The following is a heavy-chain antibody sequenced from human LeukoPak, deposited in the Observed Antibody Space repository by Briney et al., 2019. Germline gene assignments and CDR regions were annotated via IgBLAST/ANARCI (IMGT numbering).Heavy chain of an antibody. J-gene: IGHJ4*02. CDR1: GFTFSNAW. D-gene: IGHD3-22*01. CDR3: TRGYYYDSSGYYPQGDY. V-gene: IGHV3-15*01. CDR2: IKSKTDGGTT. Sequence: AGGSLRLSCAASGFTFSNAWMSWVRQAPGKGLEWVGRIKSKTDGGTTDYAAPVKGRFTISRDDSKSIAYLQMNSLKTEDTAVYYCTRGYYYDSSGYYPQGDYWGQGTLVTVSS.